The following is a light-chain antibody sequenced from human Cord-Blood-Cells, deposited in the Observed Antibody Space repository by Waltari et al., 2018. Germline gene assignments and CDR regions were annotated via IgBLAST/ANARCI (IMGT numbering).Light chain of an antibody. CDR3: CSYAGSYV. CDR1: SSSVGSYNL. J-gene: IGLJ1*01. V-gene: IGLV2-23*01. Sequence: QSALTQPASVSGSPGQSITISCTGTSSSVGSYNLVSWYQQQPGKAPKLMIYEGSKRPSGVSNRFSGSKSGNTASLTISGLQAEDEADYYCCSYAGSYVCGTGTKVTGL. CDR2: EGS.